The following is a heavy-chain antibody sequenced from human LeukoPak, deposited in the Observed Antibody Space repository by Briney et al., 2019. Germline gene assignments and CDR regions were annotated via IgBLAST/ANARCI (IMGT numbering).Heavy chain of an antibody. Sequence: GESLKISCKGSGYSFTSYWIGWVRQMPGKGLEWMGIIYPGDSDTRYSPSFQGQVTISADKSISTAYLQWSSQKASDTAMYYCARVPSAVVVPFDYWGQGTLVTVSS. CDR3: ARVPSAVVVPFDY. D-gene: IGHD2-2*01. J-gene: IGHJ4*02. CDR2: IYPGDSDT. V-gene: IGHV5-51*01. CDR1: GYSFTSYW.